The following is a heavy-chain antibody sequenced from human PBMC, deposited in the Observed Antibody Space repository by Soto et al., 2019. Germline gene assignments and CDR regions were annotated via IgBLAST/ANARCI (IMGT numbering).Heavy chain of an antibody. D-gene: IGHD3-22*01. V-gene: IGHV3-21*01. Sequence: GGSLRLSCAASGFTFNIYSMNWVPQAPGKGLEWVSSISSRSSNIDYADSVKGRFTISRDNANNSLYLQMNNLSADDTAVYYCARDTKMLAPLIYMDHWGRGTLVTVPQ. CDR1: GFTFNIYS. CDR3: ARDTKMLAPLIYMDH. CDR2: ISSRSSNI. J-gene: IGHJ4*02.